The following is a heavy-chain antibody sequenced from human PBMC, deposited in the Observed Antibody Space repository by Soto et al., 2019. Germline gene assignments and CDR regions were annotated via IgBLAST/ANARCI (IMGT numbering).Heavy chain of an antibody. CDR2: VSSDGSNL. Sequence: PGGSLRLSCAASGFTFSYYGMHWVRQAPGKGLECVALVSSDGSNLFYADSVKGRFTISRDNSKNTLYLQMNSLRAEDTAVYYCAKNTGGNSYYFDLWGQGTLVTVSS. J-gene: IGHJ4*02. D-gene: IGHD2-21*01. CDR1: GFTFSYYG. CDR3: AKNTGGNSYYFDL. V-gene: IGHV3-30*18.